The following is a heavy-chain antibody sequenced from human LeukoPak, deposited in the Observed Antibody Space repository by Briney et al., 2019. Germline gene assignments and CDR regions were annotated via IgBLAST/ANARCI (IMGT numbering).Heavy chain of an antibody. CDR2: ISGSGSTI. V-gene: IGHV3-48*03. D-gene: IGHD3-16*01. CDR3: AKLRVGGLRGGSFEY. J-gene: IGHJ4*02. CDR1: GFTFSSYE. Sequence: GGSLRLSCAASGFTFSSYEMNWVRQAPGKGLEWVSYISGSGSTIYYADSVKGRFSISRDNAKNSLYLQMNSLRADDTAVYYCAKLRVGGLRGGSFEYWGQGALVTVSS.